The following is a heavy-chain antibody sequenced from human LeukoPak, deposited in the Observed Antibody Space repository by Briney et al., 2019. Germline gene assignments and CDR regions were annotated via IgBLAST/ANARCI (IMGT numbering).Heavy chain of an antibody. CDR3: ARVARGYYDSSGYLPYYGMDV. Sequence: SETLSLTCAVSGGSISSSNWWSWVRQPPGKGLEWIGEIYHSGSTNYNPSLKSRVTISVDKSKNQFSLKLSSVTAADTAVYYCARVARGYYDSSGYLPYYGMDVWGQGTTVTVSS. CDR2: IYHSGST. J-gene: IGHJ6*02. CDR1: GGSISSSNW. D-gene: IGHD3-22*01. V-gene: IGHV4-4*02.